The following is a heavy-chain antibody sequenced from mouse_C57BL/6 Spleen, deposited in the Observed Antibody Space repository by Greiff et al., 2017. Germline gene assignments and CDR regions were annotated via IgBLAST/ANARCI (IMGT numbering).Heavy chain of an antibody. Sequence: QVQLQQSGAELVKPGASVKISCKASGYAFSSYWMNWVKQRPGKGLEWIGQIYPGDGDTNYNGKFKGQATLTADKSSSTAYMQLSSLTSEDSAVYFCARCGYVWYFDVGGTETTVTVSS. CDR1: GYAFSSYW. D-gene: IGHD1-2*01. J-gene: IGHJ1*03. CDR3: ARCGYVWYFDV. V-gene: IGHV1-80*01. CDR2: IYPGDGDT.